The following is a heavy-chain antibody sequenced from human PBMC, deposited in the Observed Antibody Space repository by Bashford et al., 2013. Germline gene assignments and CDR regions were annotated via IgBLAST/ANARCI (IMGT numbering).Heavy chain of an antibody. CDR3: ARDITDRLDP. V-gene: IGHV4-39*02. Sequence: SXTLSLTCTVSVASSEVRTYYWASGVRPAPHGRGTGVGLRVSLIWDTYYNPSLKSRVTISVDTSKDQFSLRLTSVTAADTAVYYCARDITDRLDPWGQGTLVTVSS. CDR1: VASSEVRTYY. J-gene: IGHJ5*02. CDR2: SLIWDT.